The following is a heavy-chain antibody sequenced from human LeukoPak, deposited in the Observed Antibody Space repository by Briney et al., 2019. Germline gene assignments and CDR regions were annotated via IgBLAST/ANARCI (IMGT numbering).Heavy chain of an antibody. CDR3: ARGFRGYCSSTSCNWGGYYYCGMDV. V-gene: IGHV3-21*01. J-gene: IGHJ6*02. Sequence: GGSLRLSCAASGFTFSSYSMNWVRQAPGKGLEWVSSISSSSSYIYYADSVKGRFTISRDNTKNSLYLQMNSLRAEDTAVYYCARGFRGYCSSTSCNWGGYYYCGMDVWGQGTTVTVSS. CDR1: GFTFSSYS. D-gene: IGHD2-2*01. CDR2: ISSSSSYI.